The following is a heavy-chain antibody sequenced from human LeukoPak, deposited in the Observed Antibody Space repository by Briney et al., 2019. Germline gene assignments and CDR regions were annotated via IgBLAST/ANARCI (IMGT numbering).Heavy chain of an antibody. D-gene: IGHD6-19*01. CDR1: GGSMSTFY. V-gene: IGHV4-59*12. CDR3: ARDPGYSSGWNWFDH. CDR2: IYYSGST. Sequence: SETLSLTCTVSGGSMSTFYWSWIRQPPGKGLEWIGYIYYSGSTNYNPSFKSRVTISVDTSKNQFSLRMRSVTAADTAVYYCARDPGYSSGWNWFDHWGQGTLVTVSS. J-gene: IGHJ5*02.